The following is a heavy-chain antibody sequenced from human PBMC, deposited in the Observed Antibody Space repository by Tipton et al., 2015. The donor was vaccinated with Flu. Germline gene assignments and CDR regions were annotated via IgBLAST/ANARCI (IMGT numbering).Heavy chain of an antibody. CDR1: GDSISSDFY. CDR2: ISYSGST. CDR3: ARLPLALSYFDY. J-gene: IGHJ4*02. Sequence: TLSLTCAVSGDSISSDFYWAWIRQFPGKGLEWIGYISYSGSTIYNPSLKSRVTISIDTSKNQFSVKLSSVTPADTAVYYCARLPLALSYFDYWGQGTLVTVSS. V-gene: IGHV4-59*01.